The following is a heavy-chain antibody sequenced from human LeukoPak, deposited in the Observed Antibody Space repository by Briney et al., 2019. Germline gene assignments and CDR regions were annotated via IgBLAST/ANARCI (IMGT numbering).Heavy chain of an antibody. V-gene: IGHV1-8*01. CDR3: ARGRRSARYTIFGVSNWFDP. D-gene: IGHD3-3*01. CDR1: GYTFTSYD. Sequence: RASVKVSCKASGYTFTSYDINWVRQATGQGLEWMGWMNPNSGNTGYAQKFQGRVTMTRNTSISTAYTELSSLRSEDTAVYYCARGRRSARYTIFGVSNWFDPWGQGTLVTVSS. CDR2: MNPNSGNT. J-gene: IGHJ5*02.